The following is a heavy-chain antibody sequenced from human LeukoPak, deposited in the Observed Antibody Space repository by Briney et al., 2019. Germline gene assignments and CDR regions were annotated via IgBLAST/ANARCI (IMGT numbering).Heavy chain of an antibody. CDR3: ARGGSSWYYFDY. CDR2: ISSSGSTI. Sequence: PGGSLRLSCAASGFTFSNSEMNWVRQAPGKGLEWVSYISSSGSTIYYADSVKGRFTISRDNAKNSLYLQMNSLRAEDTAVYYCARGGSSWYYFDYWGQGTLVTVSS. V-gene: IGHV3-48*03. CDR1: GFTFSNSE. J-gene: IGHJ4*02. D-gene: IGHD6-13*01.